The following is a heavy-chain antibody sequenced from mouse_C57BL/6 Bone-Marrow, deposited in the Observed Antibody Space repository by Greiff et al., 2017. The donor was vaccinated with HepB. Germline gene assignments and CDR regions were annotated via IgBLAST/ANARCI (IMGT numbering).Heavy chain of an antibody. CDR2: ISNGGGST. CDR1: GFTFSDYY. V-gene: IGHV5-12*01. CDR3: ARGHYYYGSSSGDFDD. J-gene: IGHJ2*01. Sequence: EVKVVESGGGLVQPGGSLKLSCAASGFTFSDYYMYWVRQTPEKRLEWVAYISNGGGSTYYPDTVKGRFTISRDNAKNTLYLQMSRLKSEDTAMYYCARGHYYYGSSSGDFDDGGQGTTLTVSS. D-gene: IGHD1-1*01.